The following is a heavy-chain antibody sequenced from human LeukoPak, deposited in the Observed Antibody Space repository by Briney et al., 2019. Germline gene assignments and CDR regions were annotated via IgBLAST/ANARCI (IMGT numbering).Heavy chain of an antibody. CDR2: ISYSGTT. D-gene: IGHD3-9*01. CDR1: GGSISSSSYY. CDR3: ARGLRYFDWLFPFDY. V-gene: IGHV4-39*07. Sequence: SETLSLTCTVSGGSISSSSYYWGWIRQPPGKGLEWIGTISYSGTTNYNPSLKSRVTISVDTSKNQFSLKLSSVTAADTAVYYCARGLRYFDWLFPFDYWGQGTLVTVSS. J-gene: IGHJ4*02.